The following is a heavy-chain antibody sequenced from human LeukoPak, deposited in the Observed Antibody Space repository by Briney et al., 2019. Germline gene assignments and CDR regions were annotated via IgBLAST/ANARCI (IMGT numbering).Heavy chain of an antibody. CDR2: IYSGGST. CDR1: GFTVSSNY. CDR3: AIATVGIMDV. V-gene: IGHV3-53*01. Sequence: GGSLRLSCAASGFTVSSNYMSWVRQAPGKGLERVSVIYSGGSTYYADSVKGRFTISRDNSKNTLYLQMNSLRAEDTAVYYCAIATVGIMDVWGQGTTVTVSS. D-gene: IGHD4-11*01. J-gene: IGHJ6*02.